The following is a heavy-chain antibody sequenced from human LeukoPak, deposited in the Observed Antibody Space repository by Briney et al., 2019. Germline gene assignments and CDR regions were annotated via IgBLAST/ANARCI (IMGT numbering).Heavy chain of an antibody. CDR2: IYSGGST. D-gene: IGHD2-15*01. Sequence: GGSLRLSCAASGFTVSSNYMSWVRQAPGKGLEWVSVIYSGGSTYYADSVKGRFTISRDNSKNTLYLQMNSLRAEDTAVYYCARGGSSHSQLDYYYYYGMDVWGQGTTVTVSS. V-gene: IGHV3-66*01. CDR1: GFTVSSNY. J-gene: IGHJ6*02. CDR3: ARGGSSHSQLDYYYYYGMDV.